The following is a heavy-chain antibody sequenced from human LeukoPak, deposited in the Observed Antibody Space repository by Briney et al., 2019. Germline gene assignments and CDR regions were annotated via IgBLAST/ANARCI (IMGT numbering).Heavy chain of an antibody. D-gene: IGHD5-12*01. Sequence: GGSLRFSCATSGFTVSTNYMSWVRQAPGKGLEWVSVISSGGTPYYADSVKGRFTISRDSSENTLYLQMHSLRAEDTAVYYCARGGAGYAFDYWGQGTLVTVSS. CDR2: ISSGGTP. V-gene: IGHV3-66*02. J-gene: IGHJ4*02. CDR1: GFTVSTNY. CDR3: ARGGAGYAFDY.